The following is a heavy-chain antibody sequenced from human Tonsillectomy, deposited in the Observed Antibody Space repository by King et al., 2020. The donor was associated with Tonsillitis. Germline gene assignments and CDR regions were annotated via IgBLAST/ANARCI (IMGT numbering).Heavy chain of an antibody. Sequence: QLQESGPGQVKPSETLSLTCTVFGDSTSISRSSYWGWIRQPPGKGLEWIASIQDTSNSFFNPSLNSRVTISLATSKQHFSLKMTSLTAADTAVYYCARSFSGSYSAFDDWGLGTLVTVSS. V-gene: IGHV4-39*07. CDR3: ARSFSGSYSAFDD. J-gene: IGHJ4*02. D-gene: IGHD1-26*01. CDR1: GDSTSISRSSY. CDR2: IQDTSNS.